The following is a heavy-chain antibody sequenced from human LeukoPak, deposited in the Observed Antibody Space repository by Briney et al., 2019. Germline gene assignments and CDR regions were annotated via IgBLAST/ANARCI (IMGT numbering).Heavy chain of an antibody. Sequence: TLSPTCNVSGGSISNDGYYWSWIRQHPGKGLGWLGYIYYSGSTYYNPSLKSRVTLSVDTSKSQFSLRLSSVTAADTAVYYCARDLTGDQFFDPWGQGTLVTVSS. CDR2: IYYSGST. D-gene: IGHD7-27*01. CDR1: GGSISNDGYY. J-gene: IGHJ5*02. V-gene: IGHV4-31*03. CDR3: ARDLTGDQFFDP.